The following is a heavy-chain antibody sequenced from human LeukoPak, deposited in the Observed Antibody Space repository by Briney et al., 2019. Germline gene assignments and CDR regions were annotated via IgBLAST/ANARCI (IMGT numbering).Heavy chain of an antibody. Sequence: ASVKVSSKASGGTFSSYAISWVRQAPGQGLEWMGGIIPIFGTANYAQKFQGRVTITADKSTSTAYMELSSLRSEDTAVYYCARVDGSGGMDVWGKGTTVTVSS. CDR3: ARVDGSGGMDV. D-gene: IGHD3-10*01. CDR1: GGTFSSYA. V-gene: IGHV1-69*06. CDR2: IIPIFGTA. J-gene: IGHJ6*04.